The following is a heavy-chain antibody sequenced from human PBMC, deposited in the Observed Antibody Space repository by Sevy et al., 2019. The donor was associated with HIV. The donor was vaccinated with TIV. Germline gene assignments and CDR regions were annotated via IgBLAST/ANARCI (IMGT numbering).Heavy chain of an antibody. CDR2: IIPIFGTA. CDR1: GGTFSSYA. CDR3: ARVQITMVQGVIMVGLEFDY. D-gene: IGHD3-10*01. Sequence: ASVKVSCKASGGTFSSYAISWVRQAPGQGLEWMGGIIPIFGTANYAQKFQGRVTITADECTSTAYMELSSLRFEDTAVYYCARVQITMVQGVIMVGLEFDYWGQGTLVTVSS. V-gene: IGHV1-69*13. J-gene: IGHJ4*02.